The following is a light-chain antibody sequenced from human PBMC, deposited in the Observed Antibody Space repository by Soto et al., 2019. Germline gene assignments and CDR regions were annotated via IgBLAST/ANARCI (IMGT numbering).Light chain of an antibody. CDR1: ERVSNH. CDR3: QQCGKSPWT. J-gene: IGKJ1*01. CDR2: CAS. V-gene: IGKV3D-15*01. Sequence: ERVMTQTPATLSVSPADIATLSCRASERVSNHLAWYQQKPGQAPRLLVYCASTRATGIPDRFSGSGSGTDFTLTISRLEPEDFAVYYCQQCGKSPWTFGQGTKVDIK.